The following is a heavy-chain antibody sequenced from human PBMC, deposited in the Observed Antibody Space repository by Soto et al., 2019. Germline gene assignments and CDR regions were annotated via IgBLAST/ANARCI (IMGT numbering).Heavy chain of an antibody. CDR2: ISYSGTS. D-gene: IGHD6-13*01. Sequence: QGQLQESGPGLVKASQTLSLTCTVSGGSVSGGGYYCSWIRQHPGKGLEWLGFISYSGTSYYSPSLNSRVTISVDTSKNQFSLNLSSVTAADTAVYFCSRGTSSAFDSWGQGTLVTVSS. CDR3: SRGTSSAFDS. CDR1: GGSVSGGGYY. J-gene: IGHJ4*02. V-gene: IGHV4-31*03.